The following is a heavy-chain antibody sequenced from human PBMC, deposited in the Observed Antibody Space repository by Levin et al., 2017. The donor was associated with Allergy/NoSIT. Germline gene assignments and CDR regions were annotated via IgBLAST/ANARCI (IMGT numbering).Heavy chain of an antibody. D-gene: IGHD5-12*01. CDR1: GFTLSSYT. J-gene: IGHJ4*02. Sequence: GGSLRLSCADSGFTLSSYTMNWVRQAPGKGLEWVSSISSSSSYIYYADSVKGRFTISRDNAKNSLYLQMNSVRAEDTAVYYCARGYTNSQRHPGKLDYWGQGTLVTVSS. CDR2: ISSSSSYI. V-gene: IGHV3-21*06. CDR3: ARGYTNSQRHPGKLDY.